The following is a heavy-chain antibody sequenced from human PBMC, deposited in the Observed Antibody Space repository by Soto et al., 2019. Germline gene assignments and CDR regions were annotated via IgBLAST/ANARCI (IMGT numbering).Heavy chain of an antibody. V-gene: IGHV3-48*01. J-gene: IGHJ3*02. CDR2: SSCSSGII. CDR3: ARDMYSSSWLVAFDI. CDR1: GITFSNYS. Sequence: GGSLRLSCAASGITFSNYSMNWVRQAPGKGLEWVSYSSCSSGIIYYADSVKGRFTISRDSAKNSLYLQMNSLRAEDTAVYYCARDMYSSSWLVAFDIWGQGTMVTVSS. D-gene: IGHD6-13*01.